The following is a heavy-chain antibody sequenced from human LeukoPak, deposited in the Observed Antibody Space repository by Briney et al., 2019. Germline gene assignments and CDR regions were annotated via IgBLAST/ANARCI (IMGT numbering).Heavy chain of an antibody. D-gene: IGHD3-22*01. CDR2: FDPEDGET. Sequence: ASVKVSCKVSGYTLTELSMHWVRQAPGKGLEWMGGFDPEDGETIYAQKFQGRVTMTEDTSTDTAYMELSSLRSEDTAVYYCATDPYYDSSGYYLIVHWGQGTLVTVSS. J-gene: IGHJ4*02. V-gene: IGHV1-24*01. CDR1: GYTLTELS. CDR3: ATDPYYDSSGYYLIVH.